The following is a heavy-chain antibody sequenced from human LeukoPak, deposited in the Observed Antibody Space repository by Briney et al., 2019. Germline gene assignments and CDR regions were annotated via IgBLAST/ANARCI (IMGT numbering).Heavy chain of an antibody. CDR2: INQDGSEE. J-gene: IGHJ6*02. Sequence: GGSLRLSCAASGFTFSNYWMYWVRQAPGKGLVWVASINQDGSEEYYVDSVKGRFTISRDNAKNSLYLQMNSLRAVDTAVYYCGRYYVMDVWGQGTSVTVSS. CDR1: GFTFSNYW. CDR3: GRYYVMDV. V-gene: IGHV3-7*01.